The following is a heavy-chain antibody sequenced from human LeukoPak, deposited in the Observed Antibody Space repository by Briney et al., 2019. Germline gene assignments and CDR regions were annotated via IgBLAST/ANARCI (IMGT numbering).Heavy chain of an antibody. CDR1: GHTFTSYY. D-gene: IGHD3-10*01. J-gene: IGHJ6*02. CDR2: INPSGGST. V-gene: IGHV1-46*01. CDR3: ARDSITMVRGVIMGGYGMDV. Sequence: ASVKVSCKASGHTFTSYYMHWVRQAPGQGLEWMGIINPSGGSTSYAQKFQGRVTMTRDTSTSTVYMELSSLRSEDTAVYYCARDSITMVRGVIMGGYGMDVWGQGTTVTVSS.